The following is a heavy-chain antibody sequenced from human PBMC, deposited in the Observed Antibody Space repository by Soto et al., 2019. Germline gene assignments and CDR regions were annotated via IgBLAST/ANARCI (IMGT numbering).Heavy chain of an antibody. V-gene: IGHV1-46*01. CDR1: GYTFTSYY. CDR2: INPSGGST. Sequence: QVQLVQSGAEVKKPGASVKVSCKASGYTFTSYYMHWVRQAPGQGLEWMGIINPSGGSTSYAEKFQGRVTMTRDTSTSTVYMKLSSLRSEDTAVYYCARDGSFSIAARLDYYYCMDVWGQGTTVTVSS. D-gene: IGHD6-6*01. J-gene: IGHJ6*02. CDR3: ARDGSFSIAARLDYYYCMDV.